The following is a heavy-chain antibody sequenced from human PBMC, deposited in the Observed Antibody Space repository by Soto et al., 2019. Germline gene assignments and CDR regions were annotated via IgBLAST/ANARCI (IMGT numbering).Heavy chain of an antibody. CDR2: ISAYNGNT. D-gene: IGHD6-13*01. Sequence: ASVKVSCKASGYIFTSYGISWVRQAPGQGLEWMGWISAYNGNTNYAQKLQGRVTMTTDTSTSTAYMELRSLRSDDTAVYYCARISSSWNLGRFDPWGQGTLVTVSS. V-gene: IGHV1-18*01. CDR1: GYIFTSYG. J-gene: IGHJ5*02. CDR3: ARISSSWNLGRFDP.